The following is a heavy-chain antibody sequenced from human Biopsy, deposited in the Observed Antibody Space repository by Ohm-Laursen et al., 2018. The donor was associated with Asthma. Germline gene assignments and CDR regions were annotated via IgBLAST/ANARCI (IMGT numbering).Heavy chain of an antibody. J-gene: IGHJ1*01. CDR2: IMHVGSEK. V-gene: IGHV3-7*01. CDR3: ARTFHFWSPYHAEHYQL. Sequence: SLRLFCSASGFTSGDYCMSWVRQVPGQGLAWVANIMHVGSEKNHVDSLKGRFTISRDNAKNSLYLQMISLRAEDTAVYYCARTFHFWSPYHAEHYQLWGQGTLVTVSS. CDR1: GFTSGDYC. D-gene: IGHD3-3*01.